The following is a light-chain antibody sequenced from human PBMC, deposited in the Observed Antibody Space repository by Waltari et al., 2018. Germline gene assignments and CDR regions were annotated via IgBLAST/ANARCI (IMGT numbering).Light chain of an antibody. Sequence: DTQMTQSPSSLSASVGDRVTISCQATHDISTNLNWYQQKPGTAPKLLIYDASRLEKGVPSRFSGSGSGTEFTFTITNLQPEDIATYHCQQYAYVPWTFGQGAKVEI. V-gene: IGKV1-33*01. CDR2: DAS. CDR3: QQYAYVPWT. CDR1: HDISTN. J-gene: IGKJ1*01.